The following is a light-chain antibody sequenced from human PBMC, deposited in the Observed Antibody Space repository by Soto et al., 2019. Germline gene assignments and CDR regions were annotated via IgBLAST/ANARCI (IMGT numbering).Light chain of an antibody. CDR2: GAS. Sequence: EIVMTQSPATLSVSPGERATLSCRASQSVSNSLAWYQQKPGQSPRLLIYGASTGATAIPARFSGSGSGTEFTLTISSLQSEDYAVYYCQHYNKLPPWTFGQGTKVDIK. J-gene: IGKJ1*01. V-gene: IGKV3-15*01. CDR3: QHYNKLPPWT. CDR1: QSVSNS.